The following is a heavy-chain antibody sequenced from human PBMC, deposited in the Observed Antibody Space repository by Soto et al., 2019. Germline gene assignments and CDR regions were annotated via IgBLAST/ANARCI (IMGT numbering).Heavy chain of an antibody. J-gene: IGHJ6*02. Sequence: QVQLVESGGGVVQPGRSLRLSCAASGFTFSSYAMHWVRQAPGKGLEWVAVISYDGSNKYYADSVKGRFTISRDNSKNTLDLRMNSLRAEDTVVYYCARDLGRDRDYYYYGMDVWGQGTTVTVSS. CDR2: ISYDGSNK. V-gene: IGHV3-30-3*01. CDR3: ARDLGRDRDYYYYGMDV. D-gene: IGHD2-15*01. CDR1: GFTFSSYA.